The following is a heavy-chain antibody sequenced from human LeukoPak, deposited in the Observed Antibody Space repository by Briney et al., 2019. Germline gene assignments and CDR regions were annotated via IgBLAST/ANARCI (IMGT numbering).Heavy chain of an antibody. Sequence: ASVKVSCKASGYTFTSYAMHWVRQAPGQRLEWMGWINAGNGNTKYSQKFQGRVTITRDTSASTAYMELSSLRSEDTAVYYCARDPDGSGWSDFDYWGQGTLVTVSS. J-gene: IGHJ4*02. CDR3: ARDPDGSGWSDFDY. D-gene: IGHD6-19*01. CDR1: GYTFTSYA. CDR2: INAGNGNT. V-gene: IGHV1-3*01.